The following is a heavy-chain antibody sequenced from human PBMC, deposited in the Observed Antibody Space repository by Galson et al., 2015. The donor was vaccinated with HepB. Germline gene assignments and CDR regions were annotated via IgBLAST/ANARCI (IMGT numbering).Heavy chain of an antibody. J-gene: IGHJ3*02. V-gene: IGHV3-33*08. Sequence: SLRLSCAASGFTFSSYGMHWVRQAPGKGLEWVAVIWYDGSNKYYADSVKGRFTISRDNSKNTLYLQMNSLRAEDTAVYYCARDGKRGGAFDIWGQGTMVTVSS. CDR3: ARDGKRGGAFDI. CDR2: IWYDGSNK. CDR1: GFTFSSYG. D-gene: IGHD3-10*01.